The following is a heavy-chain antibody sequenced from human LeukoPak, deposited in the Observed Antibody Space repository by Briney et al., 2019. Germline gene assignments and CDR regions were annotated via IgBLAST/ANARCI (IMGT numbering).Heavy chain of an antibody. V-gene: IGHV4-39*01. CDR1: GVSISSSNSY. CDR3: AGQTGSGLFILP. D-gene: IGHD3/OR15-3a*01. J-gene: IGHJ4*02. CDR2: IYYSGNT. Sequence: PSGTLSLTCTVSGVSISSSNSYWGWIRQPPGKGLGWIGSIYYSGNTYYNASLKSQVSISIDTSKNQFSLRLTSVTAADTAVYYCAGQTGSGLFILPGGQGTLVTVSS.